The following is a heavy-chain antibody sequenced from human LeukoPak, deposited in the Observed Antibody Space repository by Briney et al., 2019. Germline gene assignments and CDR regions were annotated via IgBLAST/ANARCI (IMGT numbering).Heavy chain of an antibody. CDR3: ARHRWMEVYGSGSYYVDY. J-gene: IGHJ4*02. CDR1: GGSISTSSYY. V-gene: IGHV4-39*01. CDR2: IYHSRST. D-gene: IGHD3-10*01. Sequence: SETLSLTCTVSGGSISTSSYYWGWIRQPPGKGLEWMGSIYHSRSTYYNASLKSRATISADTSKNQFSLKLSSVTAADTAVYYCARHRWMEVYGSGSYYVDYWGQGTLVTVSS.